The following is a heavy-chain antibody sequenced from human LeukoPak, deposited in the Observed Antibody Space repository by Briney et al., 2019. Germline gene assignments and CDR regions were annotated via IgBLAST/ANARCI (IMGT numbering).Heavy chain of an antibody. V-gene: IGHV3-74*01. Sequence: TGGSLRLSCAASGFTFSDYWMHWVRQVPGKGLVWVSHMTSDGSTTTYADSVKGRFTISRDNATNTLYLQMNSLRAEDTAVYYCARVAYYDGFDIWGQGTMVTVAS. CDR2: MTSDGSTT. J-gene: IGHJ3*02. D-gene: IGHD3-10*01. CDR3: ARVAYYDGFDI. CDR1: GFTFSDYW.